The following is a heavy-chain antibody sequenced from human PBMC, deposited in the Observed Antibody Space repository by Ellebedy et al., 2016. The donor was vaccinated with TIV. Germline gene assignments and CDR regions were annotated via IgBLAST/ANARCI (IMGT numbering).Heavy chain of an antibody. CDR2: IWHDGSNK. Sequence: PGGSLRLSCAASGFTFSRYAMHLVRQAPGKGLEWVAFIWHDGSNKEYVDSVQGRFTISRDNSKNTLYLQMNSLRAEDTAVFYCARSDTSLVTPEDSWGQGTLVTVSS. D-gene: IGHD5-18*01. V-gene: IGHV3-33*08. CDR1: GFTFSRYA. J-gene: IGHJ4*02. CDR3: ARSDTSLVTPEDS.